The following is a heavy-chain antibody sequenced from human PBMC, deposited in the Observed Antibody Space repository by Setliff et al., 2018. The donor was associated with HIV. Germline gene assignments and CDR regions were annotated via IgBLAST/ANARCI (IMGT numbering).Heavy chain of an antibody. Sequence: PGESLKISCTASGFTFGDYAMSWVRQAPGKGLECVGFIRSKAYGGTPEYAASVKDRFTVARDNANNSLYLQMNSLRPEDSALYYCVREGSVGGRYYYMNLWGKGTTVTVSS. V-gene: IGHV3-49*04. CDR3: VREGSVGGRYYYMNL. J-gene: IGHJ6*03. CDR1: GFTFGDYA. CDR2: IRSKAYGGTP. D-gene: IGHD6-19*01.